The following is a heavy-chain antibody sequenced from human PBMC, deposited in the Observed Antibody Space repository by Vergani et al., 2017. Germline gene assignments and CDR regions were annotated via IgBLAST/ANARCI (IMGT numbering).Heavy chain of an antibody. CDR2: IGGSGGST. V-gene: IGHV3-23*04. CDR3: ATAGYCSNTSGNDRPYYYYYYIDG. J-gene: IGHJ6*03. D-gene: IGHD2-2*01. CDR1: GFTFSSYA. Sequence: EVQLVESGGGVVQPGGSVRLSCAASGFTFSSYAMSWVRQAPGTGLEWVSAIGGSGGSTYYADSVEGRFTISRDDSKNPLYLQMNSLRAEDTAVYYCATAGYCSNTSGNDRPYYYYYYIDGWGKGTTVTVSS.